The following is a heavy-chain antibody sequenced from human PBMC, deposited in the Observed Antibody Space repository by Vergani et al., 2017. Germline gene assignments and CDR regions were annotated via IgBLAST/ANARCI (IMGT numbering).Heavy chain of an antibody. V-gene: IGHV4-34*01. Sequence: QVQLQQWGAGLLKPSETLSLTCAVYGGSFSGYYWSWIRQPPGKGLEWIGEINHSGSTNYNPSLKSRVTISVDTSKNQFSLKLSSVTAADTAVYYCARRRSYYYYYMDVWSKGTTVTVSS. J-gene: IGHJ6*03. CDR3: ARRRSYYYYYMDV. CDR2: INHSGST. D-gene: IGHD5-24*01. CDR1: GGSFSGYY.